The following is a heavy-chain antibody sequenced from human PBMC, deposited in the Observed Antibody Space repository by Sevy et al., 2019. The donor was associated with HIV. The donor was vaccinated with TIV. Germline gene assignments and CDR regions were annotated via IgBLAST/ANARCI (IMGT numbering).Heavy chain of an antibody. CDR3: AKSKVRGGLDAFDI. CDR2: IWYDGSNK. V-gene: IGHV3-33*06. J-gene: IGHJ3*02. Sequence: GGSLRLSCAASGFTFSSYGMHWVRQAPGKGLEWVAVIWYDGSNKYYADSVKGRFTISRDNSKNTLYLQMNSLRAEDTAVYYCAKSKVRGGLDAFDIWGQGTMVTVSS. CDR1: GFTFSSYG. D-gene: IGHD3-10*01.